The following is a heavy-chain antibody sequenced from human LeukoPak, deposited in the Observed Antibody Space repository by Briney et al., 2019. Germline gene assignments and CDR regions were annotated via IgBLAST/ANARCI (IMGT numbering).Heavy chain of an antibody. Sequence: KAGESLKISCLGSGYSFTSYWISWVRQMPGEGLEWMGKIDPSDSFTKYSPSFQGHVTMSVDKSINTAFLHCSGLKASDTAIYYCARPVGGNCSATSCYRGAQYGYWGQGTLVTVSS. CDR1: GYSFTSYW. CDR3: ARPVGGNCSATSCYRGAQYGY. V-gene: IGHV5-10-1*01. J-gene: IGHJ4*02. D-gene: IGHD2-2*03. CDR2: IDPSDSFT.